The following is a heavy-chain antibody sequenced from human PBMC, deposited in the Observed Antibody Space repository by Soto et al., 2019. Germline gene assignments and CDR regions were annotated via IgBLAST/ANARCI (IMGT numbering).Heavy chain of an antibody. Sequence: GASVKVSCKASGYTFTSYDINWVRQATGQGLEWMGWMNPNSGNTGYAQKFQGRVTMTRNTSISTAYMELSSLRSEDTAVYYCARGPTALRYVDYWGQGTLVTVSS. CDR2: MNPNSGNT. J-gene: IGHJ4*02. CDR1: GYTFTSYD. D-gene: IGHD3-9*01. CDR3: ARGPTALRYVDY. V-gene: IGHV1-8*01.